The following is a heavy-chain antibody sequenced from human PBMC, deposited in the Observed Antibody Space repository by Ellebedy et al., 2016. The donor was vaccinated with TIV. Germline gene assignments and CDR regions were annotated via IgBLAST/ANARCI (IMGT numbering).Heavy chain of an antibody. CDR1: EYTFGNYW. Sequence: PGGSLRLSCKGSEYTFGNYWIAWVRQMPGKVLDWMGIIYGGDSDTRYSPSFQGQVTISVDKSISTAYLQWSSLKASDTAIYYWARGDRGSGWYWDKWGQGTLVTVSS. J-gene: IGHJ4*02. CDR2: IYGGDSDT. D-gene: IGHD6-19*01. V-gene: IGHV5-51*01. CDR3: ARGDRGSGWYWDK.